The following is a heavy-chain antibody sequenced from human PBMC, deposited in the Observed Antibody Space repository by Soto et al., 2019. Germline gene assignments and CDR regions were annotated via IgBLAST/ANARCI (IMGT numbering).Heavy chain of an antibody. V-gene: IGHV4-31*01. CDR3: RYYYDSSGYYYDY. D-gene: IGHD3-22*01. J-gene: IGHJ4*02. CDR2: IYYSGST. CDR1: GGSISSGGYY. Sequence: QVQLQESGPGLVKPSQTLSLTCTVSGGSISSGGYYWSWIRQHPGKGLEWIGYIYYSGSTYYNPSLKSLVTISVDTSKNQFSLKLSSVTAADTAVYYCRYYYDSSGYYYDYWGQGTLVTVSS.